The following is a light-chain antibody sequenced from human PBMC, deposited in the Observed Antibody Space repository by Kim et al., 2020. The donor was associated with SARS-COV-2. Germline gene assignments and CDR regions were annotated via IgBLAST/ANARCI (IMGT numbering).Light chain of an antibody. V-gene: IGLV3-19*01. Sequence: SSELTQDPAVSVALGQTVRITCQGDSLRSYYASWYQQKPGQAPVLVIYGKNNRPSGIPDRFSGSSSGNTASLTITGAQAEDEADCYCNSRDSSGNHLVFGGGTQLTVL. J-gene: IGLJ3*02. CDR1: SLRSYY. CDR3: NSRDSSGNHLV. CDR2: GKN.